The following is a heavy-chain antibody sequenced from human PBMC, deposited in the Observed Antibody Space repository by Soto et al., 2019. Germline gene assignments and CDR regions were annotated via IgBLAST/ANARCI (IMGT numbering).Heavy chain of an antibody. CDR3: ARAGYCSGYYSNSWFDP. D-gene: IGHD3-22*01. CDR1: GFTFSSYW. V-gene: IGHV3-7*01. CDR2: IKQDGSEK. Sequence: GGSLRLSCAASGFTFSSYWMSWVRQAPGKGLEWVANIKQDGSEKYYVDSVKGRFTISRDNAKNSLYLQMNSLRAEDTAVYYCARAGYCSGYYSNSWFDPWGQGTLVTVSS. J-gene: IGHJ5*02.